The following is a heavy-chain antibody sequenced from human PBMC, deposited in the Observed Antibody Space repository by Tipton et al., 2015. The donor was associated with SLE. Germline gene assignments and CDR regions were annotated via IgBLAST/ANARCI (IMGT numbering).Heavy chain of an antibody. V-gene: IGHV4-38-2*02. CDR2: IYHTGTS. Sequence: GLVKPSETLSLTCSVSGYSITAGYYWAWIRQTPGKGLEWIGNIYHTGTSYYNPSLESRVTLSVDTSKNQFSLNLTSVTAADTAVYYCARHRIADRRDYWGQGALVTVSS. J-gene: IGHJ4*02. CDR3: ARHRIADRRDY. D-gene: IGHD6-6*01. CDR1: GYSITAGYY.